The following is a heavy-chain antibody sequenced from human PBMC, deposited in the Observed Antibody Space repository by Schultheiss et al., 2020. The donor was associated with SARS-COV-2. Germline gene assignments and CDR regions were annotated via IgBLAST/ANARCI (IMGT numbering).Heavy chain of an antibody. CDR2: ISYDGSNK. Sequence: GGSLRLSCAASGFTFSSYDMHWVRQATGKGLEWVAVISYDGSNKYYADSVKGRFTISRDNSKNTLYLQMNSLRAEDTAVYYCARVSSLRGLYWYFDLWGRGTLVTVSS. CDR1: GFTFSSYD. D-gene: IGHD3-16*01. CDR3: ARVSSLRGLYWYFDL. J-gene: IGHJ2*01. V-gene: IGHV3-30-3*01.